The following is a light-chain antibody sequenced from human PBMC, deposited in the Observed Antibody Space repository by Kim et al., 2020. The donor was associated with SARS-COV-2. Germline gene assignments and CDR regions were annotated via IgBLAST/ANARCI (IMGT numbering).Light chain of an antibody. J-gene: IGKJ2*01. V-gene: IGKV3-15*01. CDR1: QSVSVN. CDR3: HQYNNWPRT. Sequence: ILMTQSPATLSVSPGERAILSCRASQSVSVNLAWYQQKPGQAPRLLIYGTSTRATGIPARFSGSGSGTDFALTISSLQSEDFAVYFCHQYNNWPRTFGQGTKLEI. CDR2: GTS.